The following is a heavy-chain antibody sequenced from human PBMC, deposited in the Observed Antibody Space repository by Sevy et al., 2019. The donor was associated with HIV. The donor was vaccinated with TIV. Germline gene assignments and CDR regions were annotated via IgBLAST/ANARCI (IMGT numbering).Heavy chain of an antibody. CDR1: GFTFSSYW. D-gene: IGHD5-18*01. CDR2: MKEDGSER. Sequence: VGSPRLSCAASGFTFSSYWMSWVRQAPGKGLEWVATMKEDGSERNYVDSVKGRFTISRDNAKNSLYLQMNSLRAEDTAVYYCVREGVGGYSYSLDCWGQGTLVTVSS. V-gene: IGHV3-7*01. CDR3: VREGVGGYSYSLDC. J-gene: IGHJ4*02.